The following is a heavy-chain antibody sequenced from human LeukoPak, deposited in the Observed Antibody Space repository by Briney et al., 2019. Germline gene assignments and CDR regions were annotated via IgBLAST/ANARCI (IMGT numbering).Heavy chain of an antibody. CDR3: ASPTGYYDSSGYYLDY. CDR2: ISSSGSTI. Sequence: GGSLRLSCAASGFTFSSYEMNWVRQAPGKGLEWVSYISSSGSTIYYADSVKGRFTISRDNSKNTLYLQMNSLRAEDTAVYYCASPTGYYDSSGYYLDYWGQGTLVTVSS. D-gene: IGHD3-22*01. CDR1: GFTFSSYE. V-gene: IGHV3-48*03. J-gene: IGHJ4*02.